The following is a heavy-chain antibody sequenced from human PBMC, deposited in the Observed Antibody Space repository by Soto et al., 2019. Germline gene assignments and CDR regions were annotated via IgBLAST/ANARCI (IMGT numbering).Heavy chain of an antibody. V-gene: IGHV1-69*06. J-gene: IGHJ2*01. CDR3: AXXXRMTTVSTGDWYFDL. D-gene: IGHD4-4*01. CDR2: IIPIFGTA. CDR1: GGTFSSYA. Sequence: QVQLVQSGAEVKKPGSSVKVSCKASGGTFSSYAISWVRQAPGQGLEWMGGIIPIFGTANYAQKFQGRVTITADKSTSTAYMELSSLRSEDTAVYYCAXXXRMTTVSTGDWYFDLWGRGTLVTVSS.